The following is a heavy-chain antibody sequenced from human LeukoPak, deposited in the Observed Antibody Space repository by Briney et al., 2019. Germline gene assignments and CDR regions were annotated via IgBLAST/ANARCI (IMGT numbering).Heavy chain of an antibody. V-gene: IGHV1-8*01. CDR3: ARSDGYNLIPYSTPSRPPVDP. Sequence: ASVKVSCKASGYTFTSYDINWVRQATGQGLEWMGWMNPNSGNTGYAQKFQGRVTMTRNTSISTAYMELSSLRSEHTAVYYCARSDGYNLIPYSTPSRPPVDPWGQGTLVTVSS. CDR2: MNPNSGNT. D-gene: IGHD5-24*01. CDR1: GYTFTSYD. J-gene: IGHJ5*02.